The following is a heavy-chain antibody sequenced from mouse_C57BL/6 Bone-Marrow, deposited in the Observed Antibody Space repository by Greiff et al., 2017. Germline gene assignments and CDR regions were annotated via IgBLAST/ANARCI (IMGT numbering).Heavy chain of an antibody. V-gene: IGHV14-4*01. D-gene: IGHD1-1*02. Sequence: VQLKHSGAELVRPGASVKLSCTASGFNIKDDYMHWVKQRPEQGLEWIGWIDPENGDTEYASKFQGKATITADTSSNTAYLQLSSLTSEDTAVYYCTTYGLSAYWGQGTLVTVSA. CDR3: TTYGLSAY. J-gene: IGHJ3*01. CDR2: IDPENGDT. CDR1: GFNIKDDY.